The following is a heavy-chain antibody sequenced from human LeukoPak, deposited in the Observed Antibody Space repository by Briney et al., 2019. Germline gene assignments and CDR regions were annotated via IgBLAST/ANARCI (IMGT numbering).Heavy chain of an antibody. CDR1: GFTFSSYE. Sequence: GGSLRLSCAASGFTFSSYEMNWVRQAPGKGLEWVSYISSSGSTIYYADSVKGRFTISRDNAKNSLYLQMNSLRAEDTAVYYCARRRTYYDSSGYSSDAFDIWGQGTMVTVSS. CDR2: ISSSGSTI. V-gene: IGHV3-48*03. J-gene: IGHJ3*02. D-gene: IGHD3-22*01. CDR3: ARRRTYYDSSGYSSDAFDI.